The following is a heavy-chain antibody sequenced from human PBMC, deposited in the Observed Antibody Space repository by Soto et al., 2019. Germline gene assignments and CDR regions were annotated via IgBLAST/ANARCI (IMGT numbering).Heavy chain of an antibody. CDR2: IWYDGSYK. J-gene: IGHJ4*02. V-gene: IGHV3-33*01. CDR1: GFTFSSYG. CDR3: ARGFYDSRGYSSPFDY. D-gene: IGHD3-22*01. Sequence: GGSLRLSCAASGFTFSSYGMHWVRQDPGKGLEWVAVIWYDGSYKYYADSVKGRFTISRDNSKNTLYLQMNSLRAEDTAVYYCARGFYDSRGYSSPFDYWGQGIVVTVSS.